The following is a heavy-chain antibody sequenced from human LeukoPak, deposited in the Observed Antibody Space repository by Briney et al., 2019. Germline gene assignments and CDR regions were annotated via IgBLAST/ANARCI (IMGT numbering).Heavy chain of an antibody. CDR1: GYTLTELS. CDR2: FDPEDGET. Sequence: ASVKVSCKVSGYTLTELSMHWVRQAPGKGLEWMGGFDPEDGETIYAQKFQGRVTMTEDTSTDAAYMELSSLRSEDTAVYYCATEYYYDSSGYSGLDYWGQGTLVTVSS. J-gene: IGHJ4*02. V-gene: IGHV1-24*01. D-gene: IGHD3-22*01. CDR3: ATEYYYDSSGYSGLDY.